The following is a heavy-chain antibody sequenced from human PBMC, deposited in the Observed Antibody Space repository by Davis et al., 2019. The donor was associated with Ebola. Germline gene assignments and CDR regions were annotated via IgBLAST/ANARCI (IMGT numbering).Heavy chain of an antibody. CDR1: GFTVSTNC. CDR3: ARRYTCSGNYTDV. V-gene: IGHV3-53*01. D-gene: IGHD2-15*01. Sequence: PGGSLRLSCAASGFTVSTNCMSWVRQAPRKGLEWVSVIYCSGSTYYADSVKGRFTISRDNSKNTLYLQMNTLRAEDTAVYHCARRYTCSGNYTDVWGKGTTVTVSS. J-gene: IGHJ6*03. CDR2: IYCSGST.